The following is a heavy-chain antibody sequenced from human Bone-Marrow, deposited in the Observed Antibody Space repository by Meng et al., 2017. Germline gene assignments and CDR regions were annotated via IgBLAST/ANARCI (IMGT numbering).Heavy chain of an antibody. Sequence: SVKVSCKASGYTFTGYYMHWVRQAPGQGLEWMGRIIPILGIANYAQKFQGRVTITADKSTSTAYMELSSLRSEDTAVYYCARDLLEGYYDSSGYYFREVRLDYWGQGTLVTVSS. CDR3: ARDLLEGYYDSSGYYFREVRLDY. CDR2: IIPILGIA. V-gene: IGHV1-69*04. J-gene: IGHJ4*02. D-gene: IGHD3-22*01. CDR1: GYTFTGYY.